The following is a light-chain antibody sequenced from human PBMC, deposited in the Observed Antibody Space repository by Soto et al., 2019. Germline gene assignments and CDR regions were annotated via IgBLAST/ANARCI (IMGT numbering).Light chain of an antibody. CDR2: EVS. CDR3: SSYTTSNTPLYV. Sequence: QSALAQAACVSGSPGQSITISCTGTSSDTAGYNYVSWYQQHPGKAPKLMIYEVSNRPSGVSNRFSGSQSGNTASLTISGLQAEDEANYYCSSYTTSNTPLYVFGTGTKVTV. V-gene: IGLV2-14*01. CDR1: SSDTAGYNY. J-gene: IGLJ1*01.